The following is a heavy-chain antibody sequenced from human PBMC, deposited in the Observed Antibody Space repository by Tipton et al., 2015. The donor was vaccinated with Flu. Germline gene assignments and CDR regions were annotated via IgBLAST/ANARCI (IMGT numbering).Heavy chain of an antibody. J-gene: IGHJ4*02. Sequence: PRLSCTASGFTFNSFTMDWVRQAPGKGPEWVSSISRNSGYIYYADSVKGRFTISRDNAKNVLYLQMDSLRVEDTAIYYCARESQRGYDSSGYYYVTTDWGQGTLVAVSS. CDR1: GFTFNSFT. CDR3: ARESQRGYDSSGYYYVTTD. V-gene: IGHV3-21*01. D-gene: IGHD3-22*01. CDR2: ISRNSGYI.